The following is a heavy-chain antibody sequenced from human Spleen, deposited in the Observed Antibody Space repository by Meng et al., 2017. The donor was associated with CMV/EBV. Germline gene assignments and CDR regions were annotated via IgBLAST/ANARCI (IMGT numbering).Heavy chain of an antibody. CDR1: GFTFSSFA. J-gene: IGHJ4*02. CDR3: AKTYYDFRSGYKGPFDY. V-gene: IGHV3-23*01. D-gene: IGHD3-3*01. Sequence: GESLKISCVASGFTFSSFAMSWVRQAPGKGLEWVSATSGSGGSTYYADSVKGRFTISRDNSKNTLYLQMNSLRAEDTAVYHCAKTYYDFRSGYKGPFDYWGQGTLVTVSS. CDR2: TSGSGGST.